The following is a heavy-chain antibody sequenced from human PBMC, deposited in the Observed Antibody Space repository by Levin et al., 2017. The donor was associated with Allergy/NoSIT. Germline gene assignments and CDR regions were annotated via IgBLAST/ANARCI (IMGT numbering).Heavy chain of an antibody. CDR2: IKRKSDGGTT. V-gene: IGHV3-15*01. J-gene: IGHJ4*02. CDR1: GFTFSNAW. D-gene: IGHD6-13*01. Sequence: GESLKISCAASGFTFSNAWMSWVRQAPGKGLEWVGRIKRKSDGGTTDYAAPVKGRFTISRDDSKNTLYLQMNSLKTEDTAVYYCTTEHIAAAGTTDYFDYWGQGTLVTVSS. CDR3: TTEHIAAAGTTDYFDY.